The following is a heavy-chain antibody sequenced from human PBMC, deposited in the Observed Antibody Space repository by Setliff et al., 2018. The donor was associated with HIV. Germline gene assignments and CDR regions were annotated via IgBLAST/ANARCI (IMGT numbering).Heavy chain of an antibody. CDR2: ISYRGTT. CDR1: GGSIMSDGYY. Sequence: LSLTCTVSGGSIMSDGYYWNWIRQRPGKGLEWIGYISYRGTTYYNPSFKSRVTMSMDTSKNQVSLKLTSVTAADTAVHFCARLQKLDDIYYLDDWGQGTLVTVSS. CDR3: ARLQKLDDIYYLDD. D-gene: IGHD4-4*01. V-gene: IGHV4-31*03. J-gene: IGHJ4*02.